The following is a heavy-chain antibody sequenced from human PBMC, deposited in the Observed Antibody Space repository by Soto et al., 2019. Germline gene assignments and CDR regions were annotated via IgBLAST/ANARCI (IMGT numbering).Heavy chain of an antibody. CDR1: GFSFSTFW. J-gene: IGHJ4*02. D-gene: IGHD6-13*01. Sequence: GGSLRLSCVTSGFSFSTFWLNWVRQAPGKGLEWVANINQDGSEKYYVDSVKGRFTISRDNAQSSLYLQMNSLRAEDTAVYYCANLNFKDSSSLGYWGQGTLVTVSS. CDR2: INQDGSEK. V-gene: IGHV3-7*02. CDR3: ANLNFKDSSSLGY.